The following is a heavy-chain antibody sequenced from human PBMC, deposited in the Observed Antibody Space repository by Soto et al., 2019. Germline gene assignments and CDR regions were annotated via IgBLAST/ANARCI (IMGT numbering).Heavy chain of an antibody. CDR3: ATETSTWGC. D-gene: IGHD7-27*01. CDR1: GFALSNYW. V-gene: IGHV3-7*05. CDR2: IKQDGSEK. J-gene: IGHJ4*02. Sequence: EVQLVESGGGLVQPGESLRLSCVASGFALSNYWINWVRQAPGKGLEWVANIKQDGSEKNYVDSVKGRFTISRDNARNSLYLQMNSLRAEATAAYYCATETSTWGCWGQGTLVNVSS.